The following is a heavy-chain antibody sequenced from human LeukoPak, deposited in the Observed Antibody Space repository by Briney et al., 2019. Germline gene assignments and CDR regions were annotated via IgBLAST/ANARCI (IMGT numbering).Heavy chain of an antibody. D-gene: IGHD5-12*01. J-gene: IGHJ4*02. CDR1: GFSFSSYG. CDR2: IWYDGSKI. V-gene: IGHV3-33*01. CDR3: VRDPYEAY. Sequence: SGGSLRLSCAASGFSFSSYGMHWVPQAPGKGLEWMAVIWYDGSKIFYADSVKGRFTISRDNSKNTVYLQMNSLRAEDTAVYYCVRDPYEAYWGQGTLVTVSS.